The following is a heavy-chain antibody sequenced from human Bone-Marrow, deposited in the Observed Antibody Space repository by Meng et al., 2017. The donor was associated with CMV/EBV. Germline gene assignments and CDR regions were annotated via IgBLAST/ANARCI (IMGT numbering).Heavy chain of an antibody. J-gene: IGHJ4*02. D-gene: IGHD5-24*01. CDR3: IRDLVGNRDE. Sequence: QGQLLAAGGGVVQPGRSLRLSCAASGFTFSSYAMHWVRQAPGKGLEWVAVISYDGSNKYYADSVKGRFTISRDNSKNTLYLQMNSLRAEDTAVYYCIRDLVGNRDEWGQGTLVTVSS. V-gene: IGHV3-30-3*01. CDR2: ISYDGSNK. CDR1: GFTFSSYA.